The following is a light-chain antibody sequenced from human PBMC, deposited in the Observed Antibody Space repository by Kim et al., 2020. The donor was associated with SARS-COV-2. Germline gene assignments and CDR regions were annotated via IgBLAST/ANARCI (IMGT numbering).Light chain of an antibody. Sequence: GQSITISCTATSSDVGGYKYVSWYQQHPGKAPKLMIYDVSNRPSGVSNRFSGSKSGNTASLTISGLQAEDEADYYCSSYTSSSTVVFGGGTQLTVL. J-gene: IGLJ2*01. CDR3: SSYTSSSTVV. CDR1: SSDVGGYKY. CDR2: DVS. V-gene: IGLV2-14*03.